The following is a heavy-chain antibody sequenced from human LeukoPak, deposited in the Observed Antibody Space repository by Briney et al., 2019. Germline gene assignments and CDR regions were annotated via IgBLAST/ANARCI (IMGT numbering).Heavy chain of an antibody. CDR2: IYPGDSDT. CDR1: GYSFTTYW. D-gene: IGHD2-2*02. J-gene: IGHJ3*02. Sequence: GESLQISCKSSGYSFTTYWIAWVRQMPGKRLEWMGIIYPGDSDTRYSPSFQGQVTISADKSISTAYLQWSSLKASDTATYYCARQYTPSDAFDIWGQGTMVTVSS. V-gene: IGHV5-51*01. CDR3: ARQYTPSDAFDI.